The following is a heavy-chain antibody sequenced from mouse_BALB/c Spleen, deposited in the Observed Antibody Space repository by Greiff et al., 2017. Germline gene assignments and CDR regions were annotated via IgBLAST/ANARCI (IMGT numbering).Heavy chain of an antibody. V-gene: IGHV5-6-5*01. CDR3: ARERVDYPFAY. J-gene: IGHJ3*01. CDR2: ISSGGST. D-gene: IGHD2-4*01. Sequence: EVQVVESGGGLVKPGGSLKLSCAASGFTFSSYAMSWVRQTPEKRLEWVASISSGGSTYYPDSVKGRFTISRDNARNILYLQMSSLRSEDTAMYYCARERVDYPFAYWGQGTLVTVSA. CDR1: GFTFSSYA.